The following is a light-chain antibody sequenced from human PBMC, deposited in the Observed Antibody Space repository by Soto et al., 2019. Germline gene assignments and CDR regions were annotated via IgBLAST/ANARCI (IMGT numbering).Light chain of an antibody. V-gene: IGKV3-20*01. CDR1: QNVNNNF. J-gene: IGKJ4*01. CDR2: GVS. Sequence: VLTQSPRTLSLSPGERATLSCRASQNVNNNFVAWYQQKPGQAPSLLIYGVSDRATGVPDRFSGSGSGTDFTRTISRLEPEDVAVYYCQQHGASITFGGGTRVENK. CDR3: QQHGASIT.